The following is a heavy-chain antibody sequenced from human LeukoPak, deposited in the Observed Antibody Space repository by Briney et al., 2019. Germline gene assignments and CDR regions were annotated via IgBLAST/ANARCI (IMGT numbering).Heavy chain of an antibody. D-gene: IGHD5-24*01. V-gene: IGHV1-69*04. CDR1: VGTFSSYA. J-gene: IGHJ4*02. CDR3: ARGGDGYKFDF. Sequence: SVKESCKASVGTFSSYASSWVRQAPGQGLNWMGRIIPIFGIANYAQRFQGRVTITAEKSTSTAYMELSSLRSEDTAVYYCARGGDGYKFDFWGQGPLVTVSS. CDR2: IIPIFGIA.